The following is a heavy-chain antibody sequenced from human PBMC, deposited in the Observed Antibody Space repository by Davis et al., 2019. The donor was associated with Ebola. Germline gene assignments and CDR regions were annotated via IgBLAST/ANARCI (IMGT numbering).Heavy chain of an antibody. Sequence: PGGSLRLSCAASGFTFSTYWMSWVRQPPGKGLEWVANIKQYGSEKYYVDSVKGRFTISRDNAKNSLYLQMNSLRAEDTAVYYCARGSVGTAFRAFDIWGQGRMVTVSS. CDR2: IKQYGSEK. CDR1: GFTFSTYW. D-gene: IGHD5-18*01. CDR3: ARGSVGTAFRAFDI. J-gene: IGHJ3*02. V-gene: IGHV3-7*01.